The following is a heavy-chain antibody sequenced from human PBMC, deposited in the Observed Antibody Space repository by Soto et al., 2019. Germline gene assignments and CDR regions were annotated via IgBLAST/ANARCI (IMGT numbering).Heavy chain of an antibody. CDR1: GFTFSNYD. J-gene: IGHJ6*02. V-gene: IGHV3-23*01. CDR3: AKDRRGVMDV. D-gene: IGHD3-10*01. Sequence: EVQLLESGGGLVQPGGSLRLSCAASGFTFSNYDMSWVRQAPGKGLEWVSAVSESGRSTYYADSVKGHFTISRDNSKNTLYLQMNSLRAEDTAIYFCAKDRRGVMDVWGQGTTGTVSS. CDR2: VSESGRST.